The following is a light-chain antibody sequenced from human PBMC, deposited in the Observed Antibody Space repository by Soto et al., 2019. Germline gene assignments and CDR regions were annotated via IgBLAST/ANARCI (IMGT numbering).Light chain of an antibody. J-gene: IGKJ1*01. V-gene: IGKV2-24*01. CDR1: QSLVHSDGNTY. CDR2: KIS. Sequence: EIVMTQTQLSSPVTLGQPASISCRSSQSLVHSDGNTYLSWLQQRPGQPPRLLIYKISNRFSGVPARIRGNGARTDFTPEISRVEAEDVGVYYCMLATHVPPVTFGQGTKVEIK. CDR3: MLATHVPPVT.